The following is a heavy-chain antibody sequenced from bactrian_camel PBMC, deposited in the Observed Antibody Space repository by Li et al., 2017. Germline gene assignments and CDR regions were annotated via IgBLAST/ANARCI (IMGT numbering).Heavy chain of an antibody. CDR3: AEGRGSRGEHCYSLNY. CDR2: IFIGRRTNT. V-gene: IGHV3S1*01. J-gene: IGHJ4*01. CDR1: GITYTMYC. D-gene: IGHD6*01. Sequence: HVQLVESGGGSVEAGGSLRLSCAAPGITYTMYCMAWFRQDPGKEREGVAAIFIGRRTNTWYADSVKGRLTISRDSAKNTVYPQMNNLQPEDTATYYCAEGRGSRGEHCYSLNYWGQGTQVTVS.